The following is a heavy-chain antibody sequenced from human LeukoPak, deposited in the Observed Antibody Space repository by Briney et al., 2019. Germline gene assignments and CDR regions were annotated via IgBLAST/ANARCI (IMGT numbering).Heavy chain of an antibody. J-gene: IGHJ6*03. V-gene: IGHV4-34*01. CDR1: GGSISSYY. Sequence: SETLSLTCTVSGGSISSYYWSWIRQPPGEGLEWIGEIKHSGSTNYNPSLKSRVTISVDTSKNQFSLKLSSVTAADTAVYYCAREMTTVTGVYYYYYYMDVWGKGTTVTVSS. D-gene: IGHD4-11*01. CDR3: AREMTTVTGVYYYYYYMDV. CDR2: IKHSGST.